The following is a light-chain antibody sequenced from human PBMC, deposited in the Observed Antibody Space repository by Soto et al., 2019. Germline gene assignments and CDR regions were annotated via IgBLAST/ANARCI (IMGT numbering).Light chain of an antibody. CDR3: GTWDSSLRYVV. V-gene: IGLV1-51*01. CDR2: DNN. Sequence: QSVLTQPPSVSAAPGQKVTISCSGRSSNIGNNYVSWYQQLPRTAPKLLIYDNNKRPSGIPDRFSGSKSGTSATLGITGLQTGDEADYYCGTWDSSLRYVVFGGGTKVTVL. CDR1: SSNIGNNY. J-gene: IGLJ2*01.